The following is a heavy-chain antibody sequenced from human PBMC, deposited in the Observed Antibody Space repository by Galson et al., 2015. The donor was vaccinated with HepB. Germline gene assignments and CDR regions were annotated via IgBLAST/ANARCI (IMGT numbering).Heavy chain of an antibody. J-gene: IGHJ4*02. D-gene: IGHD3-22*01. CDR1: GFTFSSYS. CDR2: ISSSSSYI. V-gene: IGHV3-21*01. Sequence: SLRLSCAASGFTFSSYSMNWVRQAPGKGLEWVSSISSSSSYIYYADSVKGRFTISRDNAKNSLYLQMNSLRAEDTAVYYCARDLRGWGSSGYYYSFDYRGQGTLVTVSS. CDR3: ARDLRGWGSSGYYYSFDY.